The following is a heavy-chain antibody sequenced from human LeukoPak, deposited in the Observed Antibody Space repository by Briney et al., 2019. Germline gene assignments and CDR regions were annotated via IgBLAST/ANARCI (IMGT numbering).Heavy chain of an antibody. Sequence: PSETLSLTCAVSGGSISTAHWWNWVRQSPGKGLEWIGEIYHRGNSNYNPSLKSRVTISVDTSKNQFSLKLSSVTAADTAVYYCARGKPLYDFWSGYYFNYYYYMDVWGKGTTVTVSS. D-gene: IGHD3-3*01. V-gene: IGHV4-4*02. CDR3: ARGKPLYDFWSGYYFNYYYYMDV. J-gene: IGHJ6*03. CDR2: IYHRGNS. CDR1: GGSISTAHW.